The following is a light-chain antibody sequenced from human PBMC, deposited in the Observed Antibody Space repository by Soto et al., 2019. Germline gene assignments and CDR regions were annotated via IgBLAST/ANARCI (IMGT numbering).Light chain of an antibody. J-gene: IGKJ2*01. CDR3: LQYYRYPLT. Sequence: DIRMTQSPSTLSASVGDRVTITCRASQTVTGWVAWYQQKPGKSPNLLIYKISTLQGGVPSRFSGSGSGTEFTLTISSLQPDDFASYFCLQYYRYPLTFGQGTKVETK. CDR1: QTVTGW. V-gene: IGKV1-5*01. CDR2: KIS.